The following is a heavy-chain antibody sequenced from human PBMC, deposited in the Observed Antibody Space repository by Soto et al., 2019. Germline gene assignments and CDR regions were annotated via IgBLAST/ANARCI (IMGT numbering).Heavy chain of an antibody. J-gene: IGHJ4*02. CDR2: ISRDSRSI. CDR1: GFRFDDYG. Sequence: GGSLRLSCEVSGFRFDDYGMQWVRQAPGKGLEWIAGISRDSRSISYGASMKGRFTISRDNAKNSLYLQLNSLRADDTAFYYCVKDALTTVAYYFDYWGQGALVTVSS. D-gene: IGHD4-17*01. CDR3: VKDALTTVAYYFDY. V-gene: IGHV3-9*01.